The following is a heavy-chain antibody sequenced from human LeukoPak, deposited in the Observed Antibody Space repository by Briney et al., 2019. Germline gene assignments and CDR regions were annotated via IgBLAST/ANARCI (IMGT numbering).Heavy chain of an antibody. CDR1: GGTFSSYA. CDR2: IIPIFGTA. D-gene: IGHD5-24*01. V-gene: IGHV1-69*13. Sequence: ASVKVSCKASGGTFSSYAISWVRQAPGQGLEWMGGIIPIFGTANYAQKFQGRVTITADESTSTAYMGLSSLRSEDTAVYYCARDSGEMATYFDYWGQGTLVTVSS. J-gene: IGHJ4*02. CDR3: ARDSGEMATYFDY.